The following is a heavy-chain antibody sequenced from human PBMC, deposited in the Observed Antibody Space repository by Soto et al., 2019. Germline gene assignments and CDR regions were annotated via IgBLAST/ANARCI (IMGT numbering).Heavy chain of an antibody. CDR3: ARSLRTSLTTEYWFDP. Sequence: EVQLLESGGGLVQPGGSLRLSCAGSGFTVITYAMSWVRQAPGKGLEWISSIGGDGRTTYYADSVKGLFIIARDSSKTKVYMLITNLRVEDTAIYYCARSLRTSLTTEYWFDPWGQGTMVTVSS. CDR2: IGGDGRTT. J-gene: IGHJ5*02. D-gene: IGHD4-17*01. CDR1: GFTVITYA. V-gene: IGHV3-23*01.